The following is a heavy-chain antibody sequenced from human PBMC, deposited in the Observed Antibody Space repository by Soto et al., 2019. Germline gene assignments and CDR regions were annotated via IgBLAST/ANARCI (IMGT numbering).Heavy chain of an antibody. J-gene: IGHJ4*02. V-gene: IGHV3-30*03. CDR3: VMEGYDYYY. Sequence: PGGSLRLSCAASGFTFSNYGMHWVRQAPGKGLEWVAVISLDGSNKYYADSVKGRFTISRDNSKNTLYLQMNSLRAEDTAVYYCVMEGYDYYYWGQGTLVTVSS. D-gene: IGHD5-12*01. CDR1: GFTFSNYG. CDR2: ISLDGSNK.